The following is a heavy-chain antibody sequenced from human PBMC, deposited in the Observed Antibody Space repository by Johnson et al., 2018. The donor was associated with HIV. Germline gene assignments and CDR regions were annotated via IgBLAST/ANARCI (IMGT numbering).Heavy chain of an antibody. CDR3: ASEAGGGRIVVGYDAFDI. Sequence: MLLVESGGGLVQPGGSLRLSCAASGFTFSSYWMHWVRQAPGKGLVWVSRINSDGSSTSYADSVKGRFTISRDNAKNTLYLQMNSLRADDTAVYYCASEAGGGRIVVGYDAFDIWGQGTMVTVSS. V-gene: IGHV3-74*02. D-gene: IGHD3-22*01. J-gene: IGHJ3*02. CDR1: GFTFSSYW. CDR2: INSDGSST.